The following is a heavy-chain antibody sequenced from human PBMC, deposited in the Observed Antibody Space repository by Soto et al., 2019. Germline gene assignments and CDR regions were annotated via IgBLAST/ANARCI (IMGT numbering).Heavy chain of an antibody. CDR3: AWYGLSSSSSFDY. J-gene: IGHJ4*02. CDR1: GYSFTDYW. Sequence: PGESLKISCKASGYSFTDYWISWVRQMPGKGLEWMGIIYPGDSDTKYSPSFQGQVTMSADKSISTAYLQWNSLKASDTAMYYCAWYGLSSSSSFDYWGEGTLVPVSS. D-gene: IGHD6-6*01. CDR2: IYPGDSDT. V-gene: IGHV5-51*01.